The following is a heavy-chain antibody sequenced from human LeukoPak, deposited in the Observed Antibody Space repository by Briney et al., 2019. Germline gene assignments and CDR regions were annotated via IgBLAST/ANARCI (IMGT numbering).Heavy chain of an antibody. J-gene: IGHJ4*02. D-gene: IGHD4-17*01. V-gene: IGHV3-48*01. CDR3: TSWHDYGDYDVAKSDY. Sequence: GGSLRLSCAASGFIFGDYNMNWVRQAPGKGLEWVSYISSGGSTIYYADTVKGRFTISRDNARNSLYLQMNSLKTEDTAVYYCTSWHDYGDYDVAKSDYWGQGTLVTVSS. CDR1: GFIFGDYN. CDR2: ISSGGSTI.